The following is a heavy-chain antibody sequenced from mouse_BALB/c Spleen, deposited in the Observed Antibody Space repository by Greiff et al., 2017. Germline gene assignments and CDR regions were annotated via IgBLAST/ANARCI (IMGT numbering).Heavy chain of an antibody. D-gene: IGHD3-1*01. V-gene: IGHV1-14*01. CDR2: IYPYNGGT. CDR3: ARGSGYFDY. J-gene: IGHJ2*01. Sequence: VQLQQSGPELVKPGASVKMSCKASGYTFTSYVMHWVKQKPGQGLEWIGYIYPYNGGTGYNQKFKSKATLTVDNSSSTAYMELRSLTSEDSAVYYCARGSGYFDYWGQGTTLTVSS. CDR1: GYTFTSYV.